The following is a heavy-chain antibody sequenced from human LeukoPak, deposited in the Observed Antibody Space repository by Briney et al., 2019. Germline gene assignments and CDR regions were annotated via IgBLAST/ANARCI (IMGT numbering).Heavy chain of an antibody. Sequence: GGSLRLSCEASGDTFSSYGMSWVRQAPGKGLEWVSGISNSGKTTYYADSVKGRFTISRDNSKNTLHLQMNTLRAEDTAVYYCASRIATAGSVDYWGQGTLVTVSS. J-gene: IGHJ4*02. CDR1: GDTFSSYG. D-gene: IGHD6-13*01. CDR2: ISNSGKTT. V-gene: IGHV3-23*01. CDR3: ASRIATAGSVDY.